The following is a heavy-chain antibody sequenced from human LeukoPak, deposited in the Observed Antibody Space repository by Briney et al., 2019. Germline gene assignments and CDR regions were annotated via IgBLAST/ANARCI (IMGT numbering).Heavy chain of an antibody. J-gene: IGHJ5*02. Sequence: ASVKVSCKVSGYTLTELSMHWVRQAPGKGLEWMGGFDPEDGETIYAQKFQGRVTMTEDTSTDTAYMELSSLRSGDTAVYYCATVLGSGFGELLHNWFDPWGQGTLVTVSS. D-gene: IGHD3-10*01. V-gene: IGHV1-24*01. CDR2: FDPEDGET. CDR3: ATVLGSGFGELLHNWFDP. CDR1: GYTLTELS.